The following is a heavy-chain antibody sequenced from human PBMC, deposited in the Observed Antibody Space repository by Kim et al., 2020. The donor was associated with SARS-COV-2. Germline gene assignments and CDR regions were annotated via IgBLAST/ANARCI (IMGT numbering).Heavy chain of an antibody. Sequence: GGSLRLSCAASGFTFSSYGMHWVRQAPGKGLEWVAVIWYDGSNKYYADSVKGRFTISRDNSKNTLYLQMNSLRAEDTAVYYCARALGIAAAGTFTDYWGQGTLVTVSS. CDR3: ARALGIAAAGTFTDY. D-gene: IGHD6-13*01. J-gene: IGHJ4*02. V-gene: IGHV3-33*01. CDR2: IWYDGSNK. CDR1: GFTFSSYG.